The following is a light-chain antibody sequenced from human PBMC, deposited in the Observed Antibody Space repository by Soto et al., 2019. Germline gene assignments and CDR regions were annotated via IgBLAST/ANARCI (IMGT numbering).Light chain of an antibody. CDR2: DAS. Sequence: DIQMTQSPSSLSASVGDRVTITCQASQDISNYLNWYQQKPGKAPKLLIYDASNLETGVPSRFSGSGSGTEFTFTISSLQPEDIATYYCQQYDNLPRGFTFGPGTKVDIK. CDR1: QDISNY. CDR3: QQYDNLPRGFT. V-gene: IGKV1-33*01. J-gene: IGKJ3*01.